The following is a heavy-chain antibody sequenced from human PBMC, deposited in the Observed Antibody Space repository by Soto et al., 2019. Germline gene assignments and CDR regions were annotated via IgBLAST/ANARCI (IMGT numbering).Heavy chain of an antibody. CDR3: ARDLLYCSGGSCYRRFDY. CDR2: IWYDGSNK. D-gene: IGHD2-15*01. CDR1: GFTFSNYG. Sequence: PGGSLRLSCAASGFTFSNYGMHGVRQAPGKGLEWVAVIWYDGSNKYYADSVKGRFTISRDNSKNTLYLQMNSLRAEDTAVYYCARDLLYCSGGSCYRRFDYWGQGT. V-gene: IGHV3-33*01. J-gene: IGHJ4*02.